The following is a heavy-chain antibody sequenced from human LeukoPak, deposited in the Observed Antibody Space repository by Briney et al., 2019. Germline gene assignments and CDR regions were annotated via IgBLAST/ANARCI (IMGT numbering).Heavy chain of an antibody. J-gene: IGHJ4*02. V-gene: IGHV1-69*05. D-gene: IGHD4-17*01. CDR2: IIPIFGTA. CDR1: GGTFSSYA. CDR3: ARAGGISTVTTSFDY. Sequence: SVKVSCKAFGGTFSSYAISWVRQAPGQGLEWMGGIIPIFGTANYAQKFQGRVTITTDESTSTTYMELSSLRSEDTAVYYCARAGGISTVTTSFDYWGQGTLVTVSS.